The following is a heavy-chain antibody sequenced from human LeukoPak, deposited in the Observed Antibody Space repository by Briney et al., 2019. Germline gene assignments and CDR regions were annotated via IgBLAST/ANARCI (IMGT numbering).Heavy chain of an antibody. D-gene: IGHD3-22*01. CDR2: ISGSSSYI. J-gene: IGHJ4*02. CDR1: GFTFSSYS. Sequence: GGSLRLSCAASGFTFSSYSLNWVRQAPGKGLEWVSSISGSSSYIYYADSVKGRFTISRDNAKNSLYLQMNSLRAEDTAVYYCARDTYCYDSSGYIDWGQGTLVTVSS. V-gene: IGHV3-21*01. CDR3: ARDTYCYDSSGYID.